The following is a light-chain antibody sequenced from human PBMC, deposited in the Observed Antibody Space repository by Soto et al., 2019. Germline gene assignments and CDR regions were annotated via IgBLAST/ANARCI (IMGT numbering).Light chain of an antibody. CDR1: RSNIGSNY. CDR2: RNN. J-gene: IGLJ2*01. V-gene: IGLV1-47*01. Sequence: QSVLTQPPSASGTPGQRVTISCSGSRSNIGSNYVYWYQQLPGTAPKLLIYRNNQRLSGVPDRFSGSKSGTSASLAISGLRSEDEADYYCATWDDSLYGVVFGGGTKVTVL. CDR3: ATWDDSLYGVV.